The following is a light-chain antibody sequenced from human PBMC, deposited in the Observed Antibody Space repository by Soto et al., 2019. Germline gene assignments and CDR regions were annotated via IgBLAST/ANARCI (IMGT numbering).Light chain of an antibody. CDR3: HCQDDGGSSVYT. Sequence: EIVLTQSPGTLSLSPGERATLSCRASHSFSSGYLAWYQQKPGQPPRLLIYGAFHRATGLPDRFSGSGSGTDFTLTISRLEPSDFAVYYCHCQDDGGSSVYTFGQGTKLEIK. V-gene: IGKV3-20*01. J-gene: IGKJ2*01. CDR1: HSFSSGY. CDR2: GAF.